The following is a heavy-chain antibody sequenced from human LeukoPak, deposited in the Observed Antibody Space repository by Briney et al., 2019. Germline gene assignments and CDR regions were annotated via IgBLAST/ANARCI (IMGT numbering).Heavy chain of an antibody. D-gene: IGHD6-19*01. Sequence: RAGGSLRLSCAASGFTFDDYGMSWVRQAPGKGLEWVSGINWNGRSTGYADSVKGRFTISRDNAKNSLYLQMNSLRAEDTALYYCARGHSSGWYNYFXXWGQXXLVT. CDR2: INWNGRST. CDR1: GFTFDDYG. J-gene: IGHJ4*02. V-gene: IGHV3-20*04. CDR3: ARGHSSGWYNYFXX.